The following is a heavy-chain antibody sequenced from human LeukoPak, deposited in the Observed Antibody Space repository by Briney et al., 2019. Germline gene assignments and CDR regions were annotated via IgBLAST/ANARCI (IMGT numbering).Heavy chain of an antibody. D-gene: IGHD6-13*01. CDR1: GYTFAAYY. Sequence: ASVKVSCKASGYTFAAYYIHWVRQAPGQGLEWMGWMNPKNGGSSYAQNFEGRVTMTRETSITTAYMELSSLRFDDTAIYYCARERGQIAAERLHHWGQGTLVT. J-gene: IGHJ5*02. CDR3: ARERGQIAAERLHH. V-gene: IGHV1-2*02. CDR2: MNPKNGGS.